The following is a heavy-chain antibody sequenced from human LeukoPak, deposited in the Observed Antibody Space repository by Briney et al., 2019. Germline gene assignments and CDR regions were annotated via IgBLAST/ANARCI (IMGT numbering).Heavy chain of an antibody. V-gene: IGHV3-21*06. J-gene: IGHJ4*02. D-gene: IGHD1-1*01. CDR3: VRGLEGTGLFDS. Sequence: DSVKGRFTISRDNAKNSLYLQMNSLRAEDTAVYYCVRGLEGTGLFDSWGQGILVTVSS.